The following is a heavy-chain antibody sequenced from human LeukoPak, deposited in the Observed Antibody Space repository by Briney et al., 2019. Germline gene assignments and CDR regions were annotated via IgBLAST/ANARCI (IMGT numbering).Heavy chain of an antibody. D-gene: IGHD3-3*01. CDR3: ARGVQFWSGYQYYFDY. Sequence: ASVKVSCKASGYTFISYDINWVRQAPGQGPEWMGWMNSNSGNRGYAQKFQGRVTITRNTSISTAYMEVSSLRSEDTAVCYCARGVQFWSGYQYYFDYWGQGTLVTVSS. V-gene: IGHV1-8*03. CDR1: GYTFISYD. CDR2: MNSNSGNR. J-gene: IGHJ4*02.